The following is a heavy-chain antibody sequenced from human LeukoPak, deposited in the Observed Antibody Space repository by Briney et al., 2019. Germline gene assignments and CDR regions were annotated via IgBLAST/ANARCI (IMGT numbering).Heavy chain of an antibody. CDR2: ISSNGGST. D-gene: IGHD3-22*01. V-gene: IGHV3-64*02. J-gene: IGHJ4*02. CDR1: GFTFSSYA. Sequence: GGSLRLSCAASGFTFSSYAMHWVRQAPGKGPEYVSAISSNGGSTYYADSVKGRFTISRDNSKNTLYLQMGSLRAEDMAVYYCARDHSPRAYYYDSSGYYAFDYWGQGTLVTVSS. CDR3: ARDHSPRAYYYDSSGYYAFDY.